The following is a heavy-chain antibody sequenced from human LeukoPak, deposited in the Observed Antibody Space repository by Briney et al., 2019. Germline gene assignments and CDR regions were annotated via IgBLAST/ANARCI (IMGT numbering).Heavy chain of an antibody. CDR1: GGSISSSY. V-gene: IGHV4-59*01. CDR3: AREFTYYGSGNYGDYLDY. Sequence: SETLSLTRTVSGGSISSSYWSWIRQPPGKGLEWIGYISYRGRTHYNPSLKSRVTISVDTSKNQFSLKLSSVTAADTAVYYCAREFTYYGSGNYGDYLDYWGQGALVTVSS. CDR2: ISYRGRT. D-gene: IGHD3-10*01. J-gene: IGHJ4*02.